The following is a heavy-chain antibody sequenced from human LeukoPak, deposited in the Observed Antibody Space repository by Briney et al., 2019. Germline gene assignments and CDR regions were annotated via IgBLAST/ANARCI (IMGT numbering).Heavy chain of an antibody. CDR1: GSTVSSNY. D-gene: IGHD1-26*01. CDR2: IYSGGST. V-gene: IGHV3-66*01. J-gene: IGHJ6*02. Sequence: GGSLRLSCAASGSTVSSNYMSWVRQAPGKGLKWVSVIYSGGSTYYADSVKGRFTISRDNSKNTLYLQMNSLRAEDTAVYYCARDYRAAGTAYYYHGMDVWGQGTTVTVSS. CDR3: ARDYRAAGTAYYYHGMDV.